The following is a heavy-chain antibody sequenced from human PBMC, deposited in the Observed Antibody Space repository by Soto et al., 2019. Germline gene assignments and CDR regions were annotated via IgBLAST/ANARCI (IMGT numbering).Heavy chain of an antibody. CDR3: ARMEAIFGVVIIPGWFDP. D-gene: IGHD3-3*01. CDR2: INAGNGNT. J-gene: IGHJ5*02. Sequence: GASVKVSCKASGYTFTSYAMHWVRQAPGQRLEWMGWINAGNGNTKYSQKFQGRVTITRDTSASTAYMELSSLRSEDTAVYYCARMEAIFGVVIIPGWFDPWGQGTLVTVSS. V-gene: IGHV1-3*01. CDR1: GYTFTSYA.